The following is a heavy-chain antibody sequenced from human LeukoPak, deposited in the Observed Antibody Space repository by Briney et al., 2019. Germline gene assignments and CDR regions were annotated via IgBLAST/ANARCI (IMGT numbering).Heavy chain of an antibody. Sequence: SETLSLTCTVSGGSISYWTWIRQPPGKGLEWIGVIYDHGRTEYSPSLTSRVTMSLDTSKKQVSLRLRSVTAAGTAVYYCARGLAGAHSGAVYSDLWGRGNLVTVSS. CDR2: IYDHGRT. V-gene: IGHV4-59*01. J-gene: IGHJ2*01. CDR1: GGSISY. CDR3: ARGLAGAHSGAVYSDL. D-gene: IGHD1-26*01.